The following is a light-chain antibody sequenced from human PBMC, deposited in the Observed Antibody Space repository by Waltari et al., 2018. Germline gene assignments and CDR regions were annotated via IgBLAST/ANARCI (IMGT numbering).Light chain of an antibody. CDR2: DAS. J-gene: IGKJ4*01. CDR1: QCVSSY. CDR3: QQRSDWLLT. Sequence: ENVLTQSPATLSLSPGERATLSCRASQCVSSYLAWYHQKSGQAPRLPIYDASNRATGIPARFSGGGSGTDFTLTISSLEPEDFAVYYCQQRSDWLLTFGGGTKVEIK. V-gene: IGKV3-11*01.